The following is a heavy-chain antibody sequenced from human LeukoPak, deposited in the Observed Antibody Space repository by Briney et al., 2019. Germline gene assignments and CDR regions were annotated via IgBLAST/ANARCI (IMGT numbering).Heavy chain of an antibody. J-gene: IGHJ5*02. Sequence: GGSLRLSCAASGFTFGSCWMNWVRQTPGKGLEWVANINQDGSQKFYVDSVKGRFSISRDNANNSLYLQMNSLRAEDTAVYYCAREFVVVTAPPLGWFDPWGQGTLVTVSS. CDR3: AREFVVVTAPPLGWFDP. D-gene: IGHD2-21*02. CDR1: GFTFGSCW. V-gene: IGHV3-7*01. CDR2: INQDGSQK.